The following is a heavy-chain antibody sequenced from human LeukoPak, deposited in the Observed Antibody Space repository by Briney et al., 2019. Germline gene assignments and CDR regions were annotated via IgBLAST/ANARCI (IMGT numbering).Heavy chain of an antibody. V-gene: IGHV4-59*01. CDR2: IYYSGST. J-gene: IGHJ6*02. CDR3: ARDYYYYYGMDV. Sequence: PSETLSLTCTVSGGSISSYYWSWIRQPPGEGLEWIGYIYYSGSTNYNPSLKSRVTISVDTSKNQLSLKLSSVTAADTAVYYCARDYYYYYGMDVWGQGTTVTVSS. CDR1: GGSISSYY.